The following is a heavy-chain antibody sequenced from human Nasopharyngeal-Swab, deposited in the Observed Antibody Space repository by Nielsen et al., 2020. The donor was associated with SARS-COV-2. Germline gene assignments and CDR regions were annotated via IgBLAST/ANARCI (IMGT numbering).Heavy chain of an antibody. CDR3: AREFREAYYDILTGYYMDYYYMDV. Sequence: GESLKISCAASGFTFSSYGMHWVRQAPGKGLEWVAVIWYDGSNKYYADSVKGRFTISRDNSKNTLYLQMNSLRAEDTAVYYCAREFREAYYDILTGYYMDYYYMDVWGKGTTVTVSS. CDR2: IWYDGSNK. D-gene: IGHD3-9*01. V-gene: IGHV3-33*01. CDR1: GFTFSSYG. J-gene: IGHJ6*03.